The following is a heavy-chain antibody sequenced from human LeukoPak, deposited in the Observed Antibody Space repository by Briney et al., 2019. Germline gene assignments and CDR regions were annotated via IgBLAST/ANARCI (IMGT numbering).Heavy chain of an antibody. CDR1: GDGVASNSAA. J-gene: IGHJ4*02. D-gene: IGHD3-10*01. V-gene: IGHV6-1*01. CDR2: TYYRTRWHN. Sequence: SQTLSLTCAISGDGVASNSAAWNWIRQSPSRGLEWLGRTYYRTRWHNDYAVSVKSRIIINPDTSKNQFSLQLNAVNPEDTAVYYCVRDTMVRGEFDYWGQGTLVDVSS. CDR3: VRDTMVRGEFDY.